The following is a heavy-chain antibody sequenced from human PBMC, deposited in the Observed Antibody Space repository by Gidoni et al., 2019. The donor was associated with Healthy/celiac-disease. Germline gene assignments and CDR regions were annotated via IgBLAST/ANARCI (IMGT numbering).Heavy chain of an antibody. Sequence: EVQLVESGGGLVKPGGSLRLSCAASGFTFSSYSMNWVRQAPGKGLEWVSSISSSSSYIYYADSVKGRFTISRDNAKNSLYLQRNSLRAEDTAVYYCARERRGPLQPPSHRMDVWGQGTTVTVSS. CDR1: GFTFSSYS. CDR2: ISSSSSYI. D-gene: IGHD1-1*01. CDR3: ARERRGPLQPPSHRMDV. J-gene: IGHJ6*02. V-gene: IGHV3-21*01.